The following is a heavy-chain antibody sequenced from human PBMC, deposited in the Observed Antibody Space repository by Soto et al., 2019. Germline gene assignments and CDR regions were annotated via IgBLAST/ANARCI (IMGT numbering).Heavy chain of an antibody. CDR1: GGSISSSHW. V-gene: IGHV4-4*02. CDR2: IYHSGST. J-gene: IGHJ3*02. D-gene: IGHD6-13*01. Sequence: QVQLQESGPGLVKPSGTLSLTRAVSGGSISSSHWWSWVRQPPGKGLEWIGEIYHSGSTNYNPSPKSRVTISVDKSKNQFSLKLSSVTAADTAVYYCATSAAGREQGAFDIWGQGTMVTVSS. CDR3: ATSAAGREQGAFDI.